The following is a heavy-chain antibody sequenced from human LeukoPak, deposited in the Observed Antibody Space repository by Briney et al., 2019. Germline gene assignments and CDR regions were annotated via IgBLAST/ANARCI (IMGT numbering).Heavy chain of an antibody. V-gene: IGHV1-69*13. CDR1: GGTFSSYA. J-gene: IGHJ4*02. CDR3: ARDCSGGSCYTSY. Sequence: SVKVSCKASGGTFSSYAISWVRQAPGQGLEWMGGIIPIFGTANYAQKFQGRATITADESTSTAYMELSSLKSEDTAVYYCARDCSGGSCYTSYWGQGTLVTVSS. CDR2: IIPIFGTA. D-gene: IGHD2-15*01.